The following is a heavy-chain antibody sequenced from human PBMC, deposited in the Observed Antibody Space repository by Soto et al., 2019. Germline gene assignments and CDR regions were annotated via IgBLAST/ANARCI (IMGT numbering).Heavy chain of an antibody. CDR1: GFTFSSYG. V-gene: IGHV3-30*18. D-gene: IGHD1-26*01. CDR2: ISYDGSNT. CDR3: AKEGGLSGSYYISSSYYFDY. J-gene: IGHJ4*02. Sequence: QVQLVESGGGVVQPGRSLRLSCAASGFTFSSYGMHWVRQAPGKRLEWVAIISYDGSNTYYADSVKGRFTISRDNSKNTLYLQMNSLRAEDTSVYYCAKEGGLSGSYYISSSYYFDYWGQGTLVTVSS.